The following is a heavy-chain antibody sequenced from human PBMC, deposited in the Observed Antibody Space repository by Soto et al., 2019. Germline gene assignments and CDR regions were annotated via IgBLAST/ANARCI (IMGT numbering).Heavy chain of an antibody. CDR2: IIPIFGTA. Sequence: SVKVSCKASGGTFSSYAISWVRQAPGQGLEWMGGIIPIFGTANYAQKFQGRVTISADKSTSTAYMELSSLRSEDTAGYYCASYGSGSYSSSYWGQGTLVTVSS. CDR3: ASYGSGSYSSSY. D-gene: IGHD3-10*01. CDR1: GGTFSSYA. V-gene: IGHV1-69*06. J-gene: IGHJ4*02.